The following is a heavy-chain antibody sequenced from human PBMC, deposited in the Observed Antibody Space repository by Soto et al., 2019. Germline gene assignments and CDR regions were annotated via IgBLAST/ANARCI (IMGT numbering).Heavy chain of an antibody. D-gene: IGHD6-13*01. CDR1: GGSMTGYY. CDR2: IYRSGDT. CDR3: ARGSAAGDDYGMDV. J-gene: IGHJ6*02. V-gene: IGHV4-4*07. Sequence: SETLSLTCSVSGGSMTGYYWSWIRQPAVKGLEWIGRIYRSGDTNYNPSLKSRVIMSVDTSKNKFSLKVSSVTAADTAVYFCARGSAAGDDYGMDVWVQGTTVT.